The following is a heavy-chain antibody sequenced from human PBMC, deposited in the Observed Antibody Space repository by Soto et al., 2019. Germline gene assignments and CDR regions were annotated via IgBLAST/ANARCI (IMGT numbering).Heavy chain of an antibody. V-gene: IGHV4-59*01. CDR3: ARDVGGTVTLEAAFDF. Sequence: QVQLLASGPGLVKPSETLSLTCTVSGNSISDYYWSWIRQPPGKGLEWIGYIFHNGNTNYNPSLKRRVTMSVDPSKTQFSLRLSSVTAADTALYYCARDVGGTVTLEAAFDFGGQGTMVTVS. J-gene: IGHJ3*01. CDR2: IFHNGNT. CDR1: GNSISDYY. D-gene: IGHD4-17*01.